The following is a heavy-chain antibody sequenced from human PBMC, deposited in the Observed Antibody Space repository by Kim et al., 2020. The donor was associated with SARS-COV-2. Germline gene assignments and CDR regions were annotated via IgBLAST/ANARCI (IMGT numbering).Heavy chain of an antibody. CDR2: INSNGRST. V-gene: IGHV3-64D*06. CDR3: VKDKSPGGGEPSTYFFDY. J-gene: IGHJ4*02. CDR1: GFTFSAYA. D-gene: IGHD2-2*01. Sequence: GGSLRLSCSASGFTFSAYAMHWVRQAPGTGPEYLSAINSNGRSTYYPDSVRGRFAISRDNSKNTLYLQVSSLRAEDTALYYCVKDKSPGGGEPSTYFFDYWGQGILVTVSS.